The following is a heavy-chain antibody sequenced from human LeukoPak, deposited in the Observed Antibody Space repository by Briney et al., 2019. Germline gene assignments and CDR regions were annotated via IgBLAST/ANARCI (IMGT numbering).Heavy chain of an antibody. CDR3: ARDYYDILTGPYYLDY. Sequence: ASVKVSCKASGYTFTSYGISWVRQAPGQGLEWMGWINPNSGGTNYAQKFQGRVTMTRDTSISTAYMELSRLRSDDTAVYYCARDYYDILTGPYYLDYWGQGTLVTVSS. J-gene: IGHJ4*02. D-gene: IGHD3-9*01. CDR1: GYTFTSYG. V-gene: IGHV1-2*02. CDR2: INPNSGGT.